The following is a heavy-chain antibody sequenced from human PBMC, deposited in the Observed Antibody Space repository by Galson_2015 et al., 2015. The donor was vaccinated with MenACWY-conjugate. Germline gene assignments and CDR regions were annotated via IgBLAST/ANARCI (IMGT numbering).Heavy chain of an antibody. J-gene: IGHJ4*02. D-gene: IGHD6-19*01. Sequence: SLRLSCAGSGLTFGDKDMHWVRQAPGKGLEWVSGISWDSGSIDYADSVKGRFTISRDNAKNSLYLQMSSLRAEDTALYYCAKSAEYSSGWYAIEYWGQGALVTVSS. CDR3: AKSAEYSSGWYAIEY. V-gene: IGHV3-9*01. CDR2: ISWDSGSI. CDR1: GLTFGDKD.